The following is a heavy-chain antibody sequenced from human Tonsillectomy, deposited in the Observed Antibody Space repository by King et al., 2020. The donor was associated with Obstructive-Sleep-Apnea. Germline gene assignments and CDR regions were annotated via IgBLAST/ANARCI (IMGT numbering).Heavy chain of an antibody. CDR1: GFTFSSYG. CDR3: AAPPSIAVADH. V-gene: IGHV3-30*03. J-gene: IGHJ4*02. CDR2: LSYEGSMK. Sequence: LVESGGGVVQPGRSLRLSCAASGFTFSSYGMHWVRHAPGMGLEWVAVLSYEGSMKYYADSVKGRFTISRDNSKNTLFLQMNSLRAEDTAVYYCAAPPSIAVADHWGQGTLVTVSS. D-gene: IGHD6-19*01.